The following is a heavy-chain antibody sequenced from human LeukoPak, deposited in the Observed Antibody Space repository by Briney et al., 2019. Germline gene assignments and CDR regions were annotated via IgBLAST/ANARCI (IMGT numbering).Heavy chain of an antibody. J-gene: IGHJ4*02. Sequence: GGSLRLSCAASGLTFTTYAMNWVRQAPGKGLEWVSTISGSGGSTYYADSVKGRFTISRDNSKNTLYLQMNNLRAEDTALYFCARDINPFAYWGQGTLVTVSS. CDR1: GLTFTTYA. V-gene: IGHV3-23*01. CDR2: ISGSGGST. CDR3: ARDINPFAY.